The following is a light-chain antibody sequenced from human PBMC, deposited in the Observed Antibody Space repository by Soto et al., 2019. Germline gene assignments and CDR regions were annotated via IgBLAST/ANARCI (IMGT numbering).Light chain of an antibody. Sequence: DIQMTQSPPSLSASVGDRVTITCRASQSISNFLNWYQQKPGKAPKLLIYAASSLQSGVPSRFRGSVSGTNFTLTISSLQPEDFGTYYCQQSNSGNSFGQGTRREIK. CDR3: QQSNSGNS. V-gene: IGKV1-39*01. J-gene: IGKJ5*01. CDR1: QSISNF. CDR2: AAS.